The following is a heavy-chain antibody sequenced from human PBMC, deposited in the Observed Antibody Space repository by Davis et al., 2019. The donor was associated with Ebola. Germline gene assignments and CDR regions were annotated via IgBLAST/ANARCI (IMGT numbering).Heavy chain of an antibody. CDR2: VYSSGNT. CDR3: ARVTIAARPISDSFDI. J-gene: IGHJ3*02. CDR1: GGSIRSYY. Sequence: ESLKISCTVSGGSIRSYYWSWIRQSPGKGLEWVGYVYSSGNTHYNPSLESRVTISLDTSNNQFSLKLSSVTAADTAIYYCARVTIAARPISDSFDIWGQGTMVTVSS. D-gene: IGHD6-6*01. V-gene: IGHV4-59*12.